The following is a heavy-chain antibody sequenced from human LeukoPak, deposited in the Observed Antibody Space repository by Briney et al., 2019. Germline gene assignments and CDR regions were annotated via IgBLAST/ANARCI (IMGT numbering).Heavy chain of an antibody. CDR1: GYTFTSYG. Sequence: ASVKVSCKASGYTFTSYGISWVRQAPRQGLEWMGWITAGNGNTNYAQKVQGRVTVTTDTSTSTAYMELRSLRSDDTAVYFCARDLARGYSYGYNAFDIWGQGTMVTVSS. J-gene: IGHJ3*02. V-gene: IGHV1-18*01. D-gene: IGHD5-18*01. CDR3: ARDLARGYSYGYNAFDI. CDR2: ITAGNGNT.